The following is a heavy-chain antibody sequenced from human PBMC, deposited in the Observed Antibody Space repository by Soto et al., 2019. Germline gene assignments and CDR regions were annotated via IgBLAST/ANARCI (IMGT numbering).Heavy chain of an antibody. CDR1: GFTFSSYS. Sequence: EVQLVESGGGLVKPGGSLRLSCVVSGFTFSSYSMNWVRHAPGKGLEWVSSISSGSNYTYYADSVKGRFTISRDNAKNSVYLQMNSLRAEDTALYYCARDFKESQYYYYCMDVWGKGTTVTVSS. CDR2: ISSGSNYT. CDR3: ARDFKESQYYYYCMDV. V-gene: IGHV3-21*06. J-gene: IGHJ6*03. D-gene: IGHD3-10*01.